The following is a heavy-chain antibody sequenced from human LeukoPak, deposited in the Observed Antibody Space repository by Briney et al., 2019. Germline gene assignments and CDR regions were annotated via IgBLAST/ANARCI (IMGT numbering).Heavy chain of an antibody. J-gene: IGHJ4*02. CDR2: IYYSGSI. D-gene: IGHD1-7*01. CDR3: ARGANYGEDYFDY. Sequence: SETLTLTCTVSGGPINSYYWHWIRQPPGKALEGLGYIYYSGSINYNPSLKSRVTISVDTSKNHFSLKVSSVTAADTAVYYCARGANYGEDYFDYWGQGTLVTVSS. CDR1: GGPINSYY. V-gene: IGHV4-59*01.